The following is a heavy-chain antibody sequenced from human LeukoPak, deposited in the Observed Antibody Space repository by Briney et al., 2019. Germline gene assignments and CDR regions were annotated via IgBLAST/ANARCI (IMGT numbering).Heavy chain of an antibody. CDR1: GFTFSDYY. CDR2: ISSSGSTI. D-gene: IGHD1-26*01. Sequence: GGSLRLSCAASGFTFSDYYMSWIRQAPGKGLEWVPYISSSGSTIYYADSVKGRFTISRDNAKNSLYLQMNSLRAEDTAVYYCARDYRIVGATHFDYWGQGTLVTVSS. CDR3: ARDYRIVGATHFDY. V-gene: IGHV3-11*01. J-gene: IGHJ4*02.